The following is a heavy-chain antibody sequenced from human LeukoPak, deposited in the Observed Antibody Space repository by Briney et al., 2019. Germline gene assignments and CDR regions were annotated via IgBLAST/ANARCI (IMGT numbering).Heavy chain of an antibody. Sequence: GGTLRLSCAASGLTFRTYAMSWVRQAPGKGLEWVSSISDSGGYTFYADSVKGRFTISRDNSKNTVYLQMNSLRAEDTAVYYCAKGGSYRSQPYFDYWGQGTPVTVSS. CDR2: ISDSGGYT. CDR1: GLTFRTYA. V-gene: IGHV3-23*01. D-gene: IGHD3-16*02. CDR3: AKGGSYRSQPYFDY. J-gene: IGHJ4*02.